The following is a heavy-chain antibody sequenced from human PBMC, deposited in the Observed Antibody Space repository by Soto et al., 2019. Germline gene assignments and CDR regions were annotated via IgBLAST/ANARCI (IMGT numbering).Heavy chain of an antibody. V-gene: IGHV1-46*01. CDR3: ARASSLVDWLFSY. CDR2: INPSGGST. D-gene: IGHD3-9*01. CDR1: GYTFTSYY. Sequence: QVQLVQSGAEVKKPGASVKVSCKASGYTFTSYYMHWVRQAPGQGLEWMGIINPSGGSTSYAQKVQGRVTMARATSTSTVYMELSGLRSEDTAVYYCARASSLVDWLFSYWGQGTLVTVSS. J-gene: IGHJ4*02.